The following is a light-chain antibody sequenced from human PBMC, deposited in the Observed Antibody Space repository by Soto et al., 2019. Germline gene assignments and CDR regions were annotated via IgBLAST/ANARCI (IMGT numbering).Light chain of an antibody. V-gene: IGLV1-47*01. Sequence: QSVLTRPPSASGTPGQRVTISCSGSSSNIGSNYVYWYQQLPGTAPKLLIYRNNQRPSGVPDRFSGSKSGTSASLAIGGLRSEDEADYYCASWDDSLSEWVFGGGTKLTVL. J-gene: IGLJ3*02. CDR2: RNN. CDR1: SSNIGSNY. CDR3: ASWDDSLSEWV.